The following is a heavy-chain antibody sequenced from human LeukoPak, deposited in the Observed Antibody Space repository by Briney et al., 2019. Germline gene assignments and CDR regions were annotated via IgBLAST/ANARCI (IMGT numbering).Heavy chain of an antibody. Sequence: QTGGSLRLSCAASGFTFSSYSMNWVRQAPGKGLEWVSAISGSGGSTYYADSVKGRFTISRDNSKNTLYLQMNSLRAEDTAVYYCAKAFRMIVVVMPTCFDYWGQGTLVTVSS. J-gene: IGHJ4*02. D-gene: IGHD3-22*01. CDR3: AKAFRMIVVVMPTCFDY. CDR1: GFTFSSYS. CDR2: ISGSGGST. V-gene: IGHV3-23*01.